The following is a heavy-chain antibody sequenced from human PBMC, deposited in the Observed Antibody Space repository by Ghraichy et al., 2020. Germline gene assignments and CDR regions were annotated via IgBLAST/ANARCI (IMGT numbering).Heavy chain of an antibody. CDR1: GFTFSSYA. CDR3: ARDPVPIVVVTAIPSWFDP. V-gene: IGHV3-30*04. D-gene: IGHD2-21*02. CDR2: ISYDGSNK. J-gene: IGHJ5*02. Sequence: GGSLRLSCAASGFTFSSYAMHWVRQAPGKGLEWVAVISYDGSNKYYADSVKGRFTISRDNSKNTLYLQMNSLRAEDTAVYYCARDPVPIVVVTAIPSWFDPWGQGTLVTVSS.